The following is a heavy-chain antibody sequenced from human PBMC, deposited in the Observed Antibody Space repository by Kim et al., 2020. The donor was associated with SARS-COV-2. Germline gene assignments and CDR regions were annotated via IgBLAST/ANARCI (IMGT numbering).Heavy chain of an antibody. CDR2: IIPIFGTA. V-gene: IGHV1-69*13. J-gene: IGHJ6*02. CDR3: ARDPSNGDQLIVRDGYYGMDV. Sequence: SVKVSCKASGGTFSSYAISWVRQAPGQGLEWMGGIIPIFGTANYAQKFQGRVTITADESTSTAYMELSSLRSEDTAVYYCARDPSNGDQLIVRDGYYGMDVWGQGTTVTVSS. D-gene: IGHD3-22*01. CDR1: GGTFSSYA.